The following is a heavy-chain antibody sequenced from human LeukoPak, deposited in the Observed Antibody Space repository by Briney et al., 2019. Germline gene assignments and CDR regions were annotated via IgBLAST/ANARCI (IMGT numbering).Heavy chain of an antibody. D-gene: IGHD3-10*01. CDR1: GGSFSGYY. J-gene: IGHJ4*02. CDR2: INHSGST. V-gene: IGHV4-34*01. CDR3: AFSGGSGSYYNFPLDY. Sequence: SETLSLTCAVYGGSFSGYYWSSIRQPPGKGLEWIGDINHSGSTNYNPSLKSRVTISLDTSKNQFSLKLSSVTAADTAVYYCAFSGGSGSYYNFPLDYWGQGTLVTVSS.